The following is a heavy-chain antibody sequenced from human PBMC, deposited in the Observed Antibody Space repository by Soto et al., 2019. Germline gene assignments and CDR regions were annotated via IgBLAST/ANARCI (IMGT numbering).Heavy chain of an antibody. Sequence: SETLSLTCTVSGGSISSYYWSWIRQPPGKGLEWIGYIYYSGSTNYNPSLKSRVTISVDTSKNQFSLKLSSVTAADTAVYYCARENYGSGSYYTRYFDYWGQGTLVTVSS. CDR1: GGSISSYY. CDR3: ARENYGSGSYYTRYFDY. CDR2: IYYSGST. J-gene: IGHJ4*02. D-gene: IGHD3-10*01. V-gene: IGHV4-59*01.